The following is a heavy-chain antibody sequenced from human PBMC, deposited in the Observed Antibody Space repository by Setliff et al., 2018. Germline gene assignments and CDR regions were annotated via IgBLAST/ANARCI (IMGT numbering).Heavy chain of an antibody. Sequence: EASVKVSCKASGFVFTNYAITWVRQAPGQGLEWMGWISPIYGYTSYAQKFQDRVTITADTSTGTAYLELRSLTSDDPAVYYCSPHSRSSDWRALDYWGQGTLVTVSS. J-gene: IGHJ4*02. CDR2: ISPIYGYT. V-gene: IGHV1-18*01. CDR3: SPHSRSSDWRALDY. D-gene: IGHD2-2*01. CDR1: GFVFTNYA.